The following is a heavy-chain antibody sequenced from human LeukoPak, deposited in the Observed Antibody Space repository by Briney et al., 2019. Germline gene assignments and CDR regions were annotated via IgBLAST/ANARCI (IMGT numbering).Heavy chain of an antibody. CDR3: ARRTIFGEVYYFDY. CDR1: GYSFSSYW. V-gene: IGHV5-10-1*01. D-gene: IGHD3-3*01. J-gene: IGHJ4*02. CDR2: TDPSDSYT. Sequence: GESLKISCKGSGYSFSSYWISWVRQMPGKGLEWMGRTDPSDSYTNYSPSFQGHVTISADKSISTAYLQWSSLKASDTAMYYCARRTIFGEVYYFDYWGQGTLVTVSS.